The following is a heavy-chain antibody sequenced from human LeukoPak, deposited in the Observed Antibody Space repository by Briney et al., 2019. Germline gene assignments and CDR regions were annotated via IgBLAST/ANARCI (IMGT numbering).Heavy chain of an antibody. D-gene: IGHD2-15*01. CDR3: ARDFRGVVVAANPATSNWFDP. J-gene: IGHJ5*02. V-gene: IGHV1-2*02. CDR1: GYTFTGYY. CDR2: INPNSGGT. Sequence: ASVKVSCKASGYTFTGYYMHWVRQAPGQGLEWMGWINPNSGGTNYAQKFQGRVTMTRDMSTSTVYMELSSLRSEDTAVYYCARDFRGVVVAANPATSNWFDPWGQGTLVTVSS.